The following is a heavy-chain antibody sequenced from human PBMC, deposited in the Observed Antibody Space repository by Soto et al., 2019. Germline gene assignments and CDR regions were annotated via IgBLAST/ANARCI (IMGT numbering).Heavy chain of an antibody. CDR1: GGPIRSYY. Sequence: NPAETLSLTCSVSGGPIRSYYLSWVRQAPGKGLEWIAYIAYTGITGYNPSLRSRVTISGDTSQNVFSLKMTSVTAADTAVYYCAREGFSGYEALDYWGQGILVTVSS. CDR3: AREGFSGYEALDY. D-gene: IGHD5-12*01. V-gene: IGHV4-59*01. CDR2: IAYTGIT. J-gene: IGHJ4*02.